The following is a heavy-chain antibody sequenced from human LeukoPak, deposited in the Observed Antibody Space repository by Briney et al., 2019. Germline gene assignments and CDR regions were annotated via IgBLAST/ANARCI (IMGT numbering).Heavy chain of an antibody. Sequence: SETLSLTCTVSGGSISSSSYYGGWIRQPPGNGLEWSGSIYYSGSTYYNPSLKSRVTISVDTSKNQFSLKPSPVTAADTAVYYCARGNYDFWSGYKYYYDYMDVWGKGTTVTVSS. CDR3: ARGNYDFWSGYKYYYDYMDV. CDR2: IYYSGST. D-gene: IGHD3-3*01. V-gene: IGHV4-39*07. J-gene: IGHJ6*03. CDR1: GGSISSSSYY.